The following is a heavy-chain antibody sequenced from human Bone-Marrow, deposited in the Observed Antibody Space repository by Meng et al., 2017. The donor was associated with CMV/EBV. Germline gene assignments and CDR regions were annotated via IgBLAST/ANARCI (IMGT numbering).Heavy chain of an antibody. V-gene: IGHV3-53*01. D-gene: IGHD1-26*01. CDR1: GFTVSSNY. CDR3: AKVIVGATSGFDY. CDR2: IYSGGST. Sequence: GESLKISCAASGFTVSSNYMSWVRQAPGKGLEWVSLIYSGGSTHYADSVQGRFTISRDNSKNTLYLQMNSLRAEDTAVYYCAKVIVGATSGFDYWGQGTLVTVSS. J-gene: IGHJ4*02.